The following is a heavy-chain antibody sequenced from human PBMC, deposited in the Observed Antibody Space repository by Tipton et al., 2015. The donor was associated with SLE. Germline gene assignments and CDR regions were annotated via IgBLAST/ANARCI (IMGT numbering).Heavy chain of an antibody. CDR3: ARSRFCSGGSCYPESDY. CDR1: GFTFISYG. J-gene: IGHJ4*02. CDR2: ISAYNGNT. D-gene: IGHD2-15*01. V-gene: IGHV1-18*01. Sequence: QVQLVQSGAEMKKPGASVKVSCKASGFTFISYGISWVRQAPGQGLQWMGWISAYNGNTNYAQKLQGRVTMTRDTSIDTAYMELSSLRSEDTAVYYCARSRFCSGGSCYPESDYWGQGTLVTVSS.